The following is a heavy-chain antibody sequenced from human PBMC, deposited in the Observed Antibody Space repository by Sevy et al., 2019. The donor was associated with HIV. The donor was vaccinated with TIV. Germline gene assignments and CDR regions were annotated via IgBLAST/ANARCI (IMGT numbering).Heavy chain of an antibody. J-gene: IGHJ4*02. CDR3: ARDSQGGGVPLDY. CDR1: GFTFSDYY. CDR2: ISSSGSTI. V-gene: IGHV3-11*01. Sequence: GGSLRLSCAASGFTFSDYYMSWIRQAPGKGLEWVSYISSSGSTIYYADSVKGRFTISRDNAKNSLYLQMNSLRAEDTAGYYWARDSQGGGVPLDYWGQGTLVTVSS. D-gene: IGHD3-16*01.